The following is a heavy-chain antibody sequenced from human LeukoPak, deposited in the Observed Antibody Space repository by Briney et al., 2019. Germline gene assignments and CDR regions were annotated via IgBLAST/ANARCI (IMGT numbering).Heavy chain of an antibody. V-gene: IGHV1-2*02. D-gene: IGHD1-26*01. CDR3: ARGRGGATTGLDH. CDR1: GYTFNGYY. J-gene: IGHJ4*02. CDR2: INSNSGAR. Sequence: ASVKVSCKASGYTFNGYYMHWVRQAPGQGLESMGWINSNSGARNYAQKFQGRVTMSRDTSINTAYMELSRLTSDDTAVYYCARGRGGATTGLDHWGQGALVTVS.